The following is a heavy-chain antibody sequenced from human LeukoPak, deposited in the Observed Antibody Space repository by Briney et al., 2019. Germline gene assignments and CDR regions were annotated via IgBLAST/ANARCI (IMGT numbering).Heavy chain of an antibody. J-gene: IGHJ4*02. V-gene: IGHV3-7*01. CDR3: ASLWYSGSYFDY. D-gene: IGHD1-26*01. Sequence: GGSLRLSCAASGFTFSSYWMSWVRQAPGKGLEWVANIKQDGSEKYYVDSVKGRFTISRDNAKNSLYLQMTSLRAEDTAVYYCASLWYSGSYFDYWGQGTLVTVSS. CDR1: GFTFSSYW. CDR2: IKQDGSEK.